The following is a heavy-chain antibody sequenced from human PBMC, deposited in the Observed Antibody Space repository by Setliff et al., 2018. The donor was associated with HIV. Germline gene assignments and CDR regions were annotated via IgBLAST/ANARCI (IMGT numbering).Heavy chain of an antibody. CDR1: GYTFTRYY. Sequence: ASVKVSCKASGYTFTRYYMHWVRQAPGQGLEWMGMISPSGISTSYAQKFQGRVTMTRNTSTSTAYMELSSLRSEDTAVYYCASHPAWESGIWGQGTMVT. J-gene: IGHJ3*02. V-gene: IGHV1-46*01. CDR3: ASHPAWESGI. CDR2: ISPSGIST. D-gene: IGHD1-26*01.